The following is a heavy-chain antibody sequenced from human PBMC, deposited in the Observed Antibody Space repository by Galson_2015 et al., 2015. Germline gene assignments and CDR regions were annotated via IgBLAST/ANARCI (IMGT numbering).Heavy chain of an antibody. CDR2: INPKTGGT. D-gene: IGHD4-11*01. CDR1: GYTFTGCY. CDR3: ARDFGTVSTRGWNFDL. V-gene: IGHV1-2*06. J-gene: IGHJ2*01. Sequence: QSGAEVKKPGESLKISCKASGYTFTGCYMHWVRQAPGQGLEWMGRINPKTGGTDHAQKFQGRVTMTRDTSISTAYMELSRLTSDDTAVYYCARDFGTVSTRGWNFDLWGRGTLVTVSS.